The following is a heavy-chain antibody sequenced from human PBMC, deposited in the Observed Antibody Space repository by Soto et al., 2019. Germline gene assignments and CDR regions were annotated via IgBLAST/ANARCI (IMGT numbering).Heavy chain of an antibody. CDR3: ASRDPGTSVDY. V-gene: IGHV4-4*02. Sequence: SETLSLTCAVSGGSFTSNNWWTGVRQPPGQGLEWIGEIYRTGSTNYNPSLKSRVTISLDKSENQFSLKVTSLTAADAAVYYCASRDPGTSVDYWGQGTLVTVSS. CDR1: GGSFTSNNW. D-gene: IGHD1-7*01. J-gene: IGHJ4*02. CDR2: IYRTGST.